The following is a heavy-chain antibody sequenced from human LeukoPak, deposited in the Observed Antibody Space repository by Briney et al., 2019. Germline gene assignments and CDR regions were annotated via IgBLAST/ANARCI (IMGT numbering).Heavy chain of an antibody. D-gene: IGHD2-15*01. Sequence: PGGSLRLSCAASGFTFSSYSMNWVRQAPGKGLEWVLSISSSSSYTYYADSVKGRFTISRDNAKNSLYLQMNSLRAEDTAVYYCARQHCSGGDCYFFDWGQGALVTVSS. CDR1: GFTFSSYS. J-gene: IGHJ4*02. CDR3: ARQHCSGGDCYFFD. CDR2: ISSSSSYT. V-gene: IGHV3-21*01.